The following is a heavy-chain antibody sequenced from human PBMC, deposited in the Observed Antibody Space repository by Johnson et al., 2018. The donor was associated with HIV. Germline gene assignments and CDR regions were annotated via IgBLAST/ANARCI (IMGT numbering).Heavy chain of an antibody. CDR3: ARDIIAVAGYDAFDI. D-gene: IGHD6-19*01. Sequence: VQLVESGGALVQPGGSLRLSCAASGFTVSSNSMTWVRQAPGKGLEWVSLIYRGGSTYYADSVKGRFTISRDNSKNTLYLQMNSLRAEDTAVYYCARDIIAVAGYDAFDIWGQGTMVTVSS. CDR1: GFTVSSNS. CDR2: IYRGGST. J-gene: IGHJ3*02. V-gene: IGHV3-66*01.